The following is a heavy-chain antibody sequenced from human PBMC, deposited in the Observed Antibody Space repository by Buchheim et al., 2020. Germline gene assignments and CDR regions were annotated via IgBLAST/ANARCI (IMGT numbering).Heavy chain of an antibody. CDR3: AKRERRGFGEHNS. J-gene: IGHJ5*02. Sequence: EVQLLESGGGLVQPGGSLRLSCAASGFIFSTYDMSWVRQAPGKGLEWFSAISPGGVSTYYSDSVRGRFTTSSDNSKNTLYLQMESLRVEGTAIYYRAKRERRGFGEHNSWGERTL. D-gene: IGHD3-10*01. CDR1: GFIFSTYD. CDR2: ISPGGVST. V-gene: IGHV3-23*01.